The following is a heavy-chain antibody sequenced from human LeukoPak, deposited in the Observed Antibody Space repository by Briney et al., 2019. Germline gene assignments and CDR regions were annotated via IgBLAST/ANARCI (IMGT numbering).Heavy chain of an antibody. D-gene: IGHD6-13*01. Sequence: GESLRLSCAASGFTFSAYWMTWVRQAPGKGLEWVANINEGGNVKFYVDSVKGRFTISRDNSQNTLYLQMNSLRADDTAVYYCTTEGSSPAVFGSYWGQGTLVTVSS. J-gene: IGHJ4*02. CDR1: GFTFSAYW. CDR3: TTEGSSPAVFGSY. CDR2: INEGGNVK. V-gene: IGHV3-7*03.